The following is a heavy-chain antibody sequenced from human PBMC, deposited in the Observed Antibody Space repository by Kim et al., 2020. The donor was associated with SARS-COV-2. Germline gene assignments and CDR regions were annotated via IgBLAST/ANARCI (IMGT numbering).Heavy chain of an antibody. CDR2: IWCDGSNT. CDR3: ARDRSDSSSGSCYPLGRYV. J-gene: IGHJ6*02. Sequence: GGSLRLSCAASGFTFSNYGMHWVRQAPGKGLEWVAVIWCDGSNTYYADFVKGRFTISRDNSKNTLYVQMNSLRAEDTAVYYCARDRSDSSSGSCYPLGRYVSGHGTTVTVSS. CDR1: GFTFSNYG. V-gene: IGHV3-33*01. D-gene: IGHD2-15*01.